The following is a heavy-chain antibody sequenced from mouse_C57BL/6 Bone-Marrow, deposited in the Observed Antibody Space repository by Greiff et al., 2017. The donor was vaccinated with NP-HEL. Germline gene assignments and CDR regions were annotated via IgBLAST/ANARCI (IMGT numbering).Heavy chain of an antibody. D-gene: IGHD1-1*01. CDR1: GYTFTDYN. CDR3: AREGYGSSYPGYFDV. CDR2: INPNNGGT. Sequence: VQLQQSGPELVKPGASVKMSCKASGYTFTDYNMHWVKQSHGKSLEWIGYINPNNGGTSYNQKFKGKATLAVNKSSSTANMELRSLTSEDSAVYYCAREGYGSSYPGYFDVWGTGTTVTVSS. V-gene: IGHV1-22*01. J-gene: IGHJ1*03.